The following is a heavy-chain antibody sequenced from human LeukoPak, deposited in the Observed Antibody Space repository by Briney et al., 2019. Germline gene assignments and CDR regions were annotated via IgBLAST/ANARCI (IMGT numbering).Heavy chain of an antibody. J-gene: IGHJ4*02. Sequence: APVKISCTPSGGTFSSYAISWVRHTPGQGLEWMGGIIPIFGTANYAQKFQSRVTITAEESTSTAYMELSSLRSEDTAVYYCARDLTPYCGGDCYQIDYWGQGTLVTVSS. V-gene: IGHV1-69*13. CDR1: GGTFSSYA. CDR2: IIPIFGTA. D-gene: IGHD2-21*02. CDR3: ARDLTPYCGGDCYQIDY.